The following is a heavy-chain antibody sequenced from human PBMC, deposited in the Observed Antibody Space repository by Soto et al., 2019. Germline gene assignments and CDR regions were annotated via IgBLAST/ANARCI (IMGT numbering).Heavy chain of an antibody. CDR1: GGTFSSYA. CDR3: GRDIKYYDILTGPDYYYGMDV. Sequence: SVKVSCKASGGTFSSYAISWVRQAPGQGLEWMGGIIPIFGTANYAQKFQGRVTITADESTSTAYMELSSLRSEDTAVYYCGRDIKYYDILTGPDYYYGMDVWGQGTTVTVSS. V-gene: IGHV1-69*13. J-gene: IGHJ6*02. D-gene: IGHD3-9*01. CDR2: IIPIFGTA.